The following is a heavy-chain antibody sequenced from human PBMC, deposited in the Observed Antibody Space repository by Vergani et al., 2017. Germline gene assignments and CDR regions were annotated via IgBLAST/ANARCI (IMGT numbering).Heavy chain of an antibody. Sequence: EVQLLESGGDLVQPGGSLRLSCAASGFTFSSYSMNWVRQAPGKGLEWVSSISSSSSYIYYADSVKGRFTISRDNAKNSLYLQMNSLRAEDTAVYFCARVNTETNGHLYYYYYMDVWGQGTAVTVS. J-gene: IGHJ6*03. D-gene: IGHD4-11*01. CDR1: GFTFSSYS. V-gene: IGHV3-21*02. CDR3: ARVNTETNGHLYYYYYMDV. CDR2: ISSSSSYI.